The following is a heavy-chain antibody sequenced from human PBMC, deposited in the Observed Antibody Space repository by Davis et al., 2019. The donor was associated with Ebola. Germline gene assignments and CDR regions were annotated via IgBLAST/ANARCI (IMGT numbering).Heavy chain of an antibody. J-gene: IGHJ6*02. Sequence: GSLRLSCTVSGGSISSYYWSWIRQPPGKGLEWIGYIYYSGSTNYNPSLKSRVTISVDTSKNQFSLKLSSVTAADTAVYYCARLRQLVPYYYYGMDVWGQGTTVTVSS. CDR2: IYYSGST. CDR3: ARLRQLVPYYYYGMDV. D-gene: IGHD6-6*01. V-gene: IGHV4-59*12. CDR1: GGSISSYY.